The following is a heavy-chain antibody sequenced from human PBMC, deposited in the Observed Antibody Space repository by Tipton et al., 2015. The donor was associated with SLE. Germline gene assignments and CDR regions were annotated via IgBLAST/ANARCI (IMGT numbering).Heavy chain of an antibody. V-gene: IGHV4-4*07. CDR3: ASILNHAFDY. D-gene: IGHD2-8*01. CDR2: IYTSGST. Sequence: TLSLTCTVSGASITTYYWSWIRQSAGKGLEWLGRIYTSGSTNLNPSLKGRLTMSVDVSKNQFSLTLKSVTAADTAVYYCASILNHAFDYWGQGTLVTVSS. CDR1: GASITTYY. J-gene: IGHJ4*02.